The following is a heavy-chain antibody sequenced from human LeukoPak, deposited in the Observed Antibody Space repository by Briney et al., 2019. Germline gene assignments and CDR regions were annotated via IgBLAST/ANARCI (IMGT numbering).Heavy chain of an antibody. CDR1: GFTFSSYD. D-gene: IGHD2-2*01. J-gene: IGHJ4*02. CDR3: ARGYCSSTSCPFDY. V-gene: IGHV3-13*01. CDR2: IGTAGDT. Sequence: PGGSLRLSCAASGFTFSSYDMHWVRPATGKGLEWVSAIGTAGDTYYPGSVKGRFTISRENAKNSLYLQMNSLRAGDTAVYYCARGYCSSTSCPFDYWGQGTLVTVSS.